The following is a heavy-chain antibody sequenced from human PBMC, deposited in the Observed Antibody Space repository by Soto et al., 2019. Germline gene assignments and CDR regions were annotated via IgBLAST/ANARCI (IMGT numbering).Heavy chain of an antibody. CDR2: INSDGSST. J-gene: IGHJ4*02. Sequence: LRLSCAASGFTFSSYWMHWVRQAPGKGLVWVSRINSDGSSTSYADSVKGRFTISRDNAKNTLYLQMNSLRAEDTAVYYCVRGYGVEYYFDYWGQGTLVTVSS. CDR1: GFTFSSYW. D-gene: IGHD4-17*01. V-gene: IGHV3-74*01. CDR3: VRGYGVEYYFDY.